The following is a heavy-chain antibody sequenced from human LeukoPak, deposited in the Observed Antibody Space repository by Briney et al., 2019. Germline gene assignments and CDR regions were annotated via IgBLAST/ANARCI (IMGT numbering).Heavy chain of an antibody. D-gene: IGHD2-2*01. CDR2: IKSKTDGGTT. V-gene: IGHV3-15*01. Sequence: GGSLRLSCAASGFTFSNAWMSWVRQAPGKGLGWVGRIKSKTDGGTTDYAAPVKGRFTISRDDSKNTLYLQMNSLKTEDTAVYYCTTAGYIVVVPAAKDYGMDVWGQGTTVTVSS. J-gene: IGHJ6*02. CDR1: GFTFSNAW. CDR3: TTAGYIVVVPAAKDYGMDV.